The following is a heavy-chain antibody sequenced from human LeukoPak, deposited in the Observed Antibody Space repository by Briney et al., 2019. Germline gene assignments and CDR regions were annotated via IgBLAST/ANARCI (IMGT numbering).Heavy chain of an antibody. D-gene: IGHD3-10*01. CDR3: ARCYGSGSYYNGRIAY. CDR1: GFTFSSYA. CDR2: ISYDGSNK. V-gene: IGHV3-30*04. Sequence: QAGGSLRLSCAASGFTFSSYAMHWVRQAPGKGLEWVAVISYDGSNKYYADSVKGRFTISRDNSKNTLYLQMNSLRAEDTAVHYCARCYGSGSYYNGRIAYWGQGTLVTVSS. J-gene: IGHJ4*02.